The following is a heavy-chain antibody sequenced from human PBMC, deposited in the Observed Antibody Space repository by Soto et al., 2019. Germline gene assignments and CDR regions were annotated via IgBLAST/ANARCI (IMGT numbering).Heavy chain of an antibody. CDR2: INSDGSST. D-gene: IGHD2-15*01. CDR1: LFTFSSYW. V-gene: IGHV3-74*01. Sequence: SLRLSCTASLFTFSSYWMHLVLQTPFKLLVFFSRINSDGSSTSYADSVKGRFTISRDNAKNTLYLQMNSLRAEDTAVYYCVRTSLVVAAATREDYWGQGTLGTGS. J-gene: IGHJ4*02. CDR3: VRTSLVVAAATREDY.